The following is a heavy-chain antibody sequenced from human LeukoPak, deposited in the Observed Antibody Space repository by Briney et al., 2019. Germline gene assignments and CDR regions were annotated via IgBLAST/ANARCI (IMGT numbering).Heavy chain of an antibody. CDR2: IKQDGSEK. CDR3: ASEKVAAAGTADY. D-gene: IGHD6-13*01. J-gene: IGHJ4*02. CDR1: GFTFSSYW. Sequence: GGSLRLSCAASGFTFSSYWMSWVRQAPGKGLEWVANIKQDGSEKYYVDSVKGRFTISRDNAKNSLYLQMNSLRAEDTAVYYCASEKVAAAGTADYWGQGTLVTVSS. V-gene: IGHV3-7*01.